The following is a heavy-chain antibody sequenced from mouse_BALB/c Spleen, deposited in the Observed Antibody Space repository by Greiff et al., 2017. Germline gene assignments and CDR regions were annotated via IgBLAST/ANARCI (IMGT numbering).Heavy chain of an antibody. Sequence: EVKVEESGPGLVKPSQSLSLTCTVTGYSITSDYAWNWIRQFPGNKLEWMGYISYSGSTSYNPSLKSRISITRDTSKNQFFLQLNSVTTEDTATYYCAMTYYGSSSEDYYAMDYWGQGTSVTVSS. CDR3: AMTYYGSSSEDYYAMDY. CDR1: GYSITSDYA. J-gene: IGHJ4*01. D-gene: IGHD1-1*01. V-gene: IGHV3-2*02. CDR2: ISYSGST.